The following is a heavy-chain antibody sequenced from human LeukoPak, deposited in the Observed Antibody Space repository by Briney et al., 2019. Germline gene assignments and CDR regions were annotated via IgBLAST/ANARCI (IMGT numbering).Heavy chain of an antibody. Sequence: ASVKVSCKASGGTFSSYAISWVRQAPGQGLKWMGGIIPIFGTANYAQKFQGRVTITADKSTSTAYMELSSLRSEDTALYYCARDVDYYASGSYSDYWGQGTLVTVSS. CDR3: ARDVDYYASGSYSDY. J-gene: IGHJ4*02. V-gene: IGHV1-69*06. CDR1: GGTFSSYA. CDR2: IIPIFGTA. D-gene: IGHD3-10*01.